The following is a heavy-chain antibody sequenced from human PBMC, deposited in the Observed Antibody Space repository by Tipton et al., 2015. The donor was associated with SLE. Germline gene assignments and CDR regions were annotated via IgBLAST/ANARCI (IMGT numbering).Heavy chain of an antibody. J-gene: IGHJ3*02. D-gene: IGHD6-13*01. Sequence: TLSLTCAVSGYSISSGYYWGWIRQPPGKGLEWIGSIYHSGSTYYNPSLKSRVTISIDTSKNQFSLKPSSVTAADTAVYYCASLAGYSSSWSDAFDIWGQGTMVTVSS. CDR1: GYSISSGYY. CDR3: ASLAGYSSSWSDAFDI. V-gene: IGHV4-38-2*01. CDR2: IYHSGST.